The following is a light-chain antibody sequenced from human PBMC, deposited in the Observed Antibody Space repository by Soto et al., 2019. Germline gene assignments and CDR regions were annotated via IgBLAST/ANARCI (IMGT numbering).Light chain of an antibody. CDR3: QQFGSSGPLT. CDR1: QIVNTFY. J-gene: IGKJ4*01. CDR2: GAS. V-gene: IGKV3-20*01. Sequence: EIVMTQSPATLSVSPGESATLSCRASQIVNTFYLAWYQQKPGQAPRLLIYGASSRATGVPDRFSASGSATDFSLTIRRLEPEDSAVYYCQQFGSSGPLTFGGGTKVDIK.